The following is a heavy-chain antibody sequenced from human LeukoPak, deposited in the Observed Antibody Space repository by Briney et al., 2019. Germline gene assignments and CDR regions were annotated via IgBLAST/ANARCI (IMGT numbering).Heavy chain of an antibody. CDR3: ARGGFGDYGDFDY. J-gene: IGHJ4*02. Sequence: SVKVSCKASGGTFSSYAISWVRQAPGQGLEWMGGIIPIFGTANYAQKFQGRVTITADKSTTTAYMELSSLRSEDTAVYYCARGGFGDYGDFDYWGQGTLVTVSS. CDR1: GGTFSSYA. V-gene: IGHV1-69*06. CDR2: IIPIFGTA. D-gene: IGHD4-17*01.